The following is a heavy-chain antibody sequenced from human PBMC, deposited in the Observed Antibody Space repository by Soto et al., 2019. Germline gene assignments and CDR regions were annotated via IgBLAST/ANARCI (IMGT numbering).Heavy chain of an antibody. J-gene: IGHJ4*02. CDR3: STDRQEWELPPDLDS. CDR2: IKSKIDGGTI. D-gene: IGHD1-26*01. Sequence: GGSLSLSCSVSGFTFSDAWMNWVRPAPGKGLEWVGRIKSKIDGGTIDYAAPVKGRFTISRDDSKNTLFLQMNSLKIEDTGAYYCSTDRQEWELPPDLDSWGQGTLVTVSS. V-gene: IGHV3-15*07. CDR1: GFTFSDAW.